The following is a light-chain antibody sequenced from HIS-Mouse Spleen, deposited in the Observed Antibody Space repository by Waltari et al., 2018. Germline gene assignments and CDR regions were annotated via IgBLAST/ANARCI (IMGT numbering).Light chain of an antibody. V-gene: IGKV3-15*01. CDR1: QSVSNN. CDR3: QQYNNWWT. Sequence: EIVMTQSPATLPVSPGERATLPCRASQSVSNNLAWYQQKPGQAPRLLIYGASTRATGIPARFSGSGSGTEFTLTISSMQSEDFAVYYCQQYNNWWTFGQGTKVEIK. J-gene: IGKJ1*01. CDR2: GAS.